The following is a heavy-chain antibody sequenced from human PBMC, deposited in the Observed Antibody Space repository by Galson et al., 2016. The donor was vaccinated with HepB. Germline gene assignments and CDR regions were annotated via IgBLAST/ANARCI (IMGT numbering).Heavy chain of an antibody. J-gene: IGHJ2*01. CDR3: ARGCGGDCYGSGGWYFDL. Sequence: SLRLSCATSGLRVGTTYMAWVRQSPGKGLEWVSIVYSNNITHYADSVQGRFTISRDKSKNTVYLQLSSLRVEDTAVYYCARGCGGDCYGSGGWYFDLWGQGTLVTVSS. CDR1: GLRVGTTY. V-gene: IGHV3-53*01. CDR2: VYSNNIT. D-gene: IGHD2-21*02.